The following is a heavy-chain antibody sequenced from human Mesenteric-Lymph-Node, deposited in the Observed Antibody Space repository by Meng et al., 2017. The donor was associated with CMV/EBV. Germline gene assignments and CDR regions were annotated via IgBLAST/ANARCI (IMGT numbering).Heavy chain of an antibody. CDR2: IYYSGSI. CDR1: GGSISSSSYY. J-gene: IGHJ6*02. D-gene: IGHD6-13*01. Sequence: SETLSLTCTVSGGSISSSSYYWGWIRQPPGKGLEWIGSIYYSGSISYNPSLKSRVTIAEDTSKSQFSLNLGSVTAADTAVYYCARAGYSSSWYPLSYYYYYGMDVWGQGTTVTVSS. V-gene: IGHV4-39*07. CDR3: ARAGYSSSWYPLSYYYYYGMDV.